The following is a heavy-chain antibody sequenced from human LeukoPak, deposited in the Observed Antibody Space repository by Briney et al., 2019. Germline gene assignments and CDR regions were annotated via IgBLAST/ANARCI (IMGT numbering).Heavy chain of an antibody. D-gene: IGHD1-14*01. J-gene: IGHJ6*03. V-gene: IGHV4-59*01. Sequence: SETLSLTCTVSGGSISSYYWSWIRQPPGKGLEWIGYIYYSGSTNYNPSLTSRVTISVDTSKNQFSLKLTSVTAADTAVYYCAREPPDAHYYYYMDVWGKGTTVTVSS. CDR1: GGSISSYY. CDR3: AREPPDAHYYYYMDV. CDR2: IYYSGST.